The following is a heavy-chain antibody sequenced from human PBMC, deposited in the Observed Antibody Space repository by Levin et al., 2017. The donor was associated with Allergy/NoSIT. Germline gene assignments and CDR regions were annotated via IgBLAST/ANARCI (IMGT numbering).Heavy chain of an antibody. Sequence: GGSLRLSCAASGFTFSSYAMSWVRQAPGKGLEWVSAISGSGGSTYYADSVKGRFTISRDNSKNTLYLQMNSLRAEDTAVYYCAKETSEAYYDDVWGSYRSIELYWYFDLWGRGTLVTVSS. CDR3: AKETSEAYYDDVWGSYRSIELYWYFDL. J-gene: IGHJ2*01. CDR1: GFTFSSYA. V-gene: IGHV3-23*01. D-gene: IGHD3-16*02. CDR2: ISGSGGST.